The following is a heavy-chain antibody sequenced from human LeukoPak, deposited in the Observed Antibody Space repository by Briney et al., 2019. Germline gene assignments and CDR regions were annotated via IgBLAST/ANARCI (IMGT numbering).Heavy chain of an antibody. J-gene: IGHJ4*02. D-gene: IGHD6-19*01. V-gene: IGHV3-11*01. CDR1: GFTFSDYY. Sequence: GSLRLSCAASGFTFSDYYMSWIRQAPGKGLERVSYISSSGSTIYYADSVKGRFTITRDNAKNSLYLQMNNLRAEDTAVYYCARDRKQWLALDYWGQGTLVTVSS. CDR3: ARDRKQWLALDY. CDR2: ISSSGSTI.